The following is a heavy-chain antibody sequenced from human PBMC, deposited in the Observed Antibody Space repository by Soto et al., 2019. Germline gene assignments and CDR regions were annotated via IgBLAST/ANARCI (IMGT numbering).Heavy chain of an antibody. CDR2: IIPIFGTA. CDR3: ARGALTPITGTTYNWFDP. CDR1: GGTFSSYA. D-gene: IGHD1-7*01. V-gene: IGHV1-69*13. Sequence: GASVKVSCKASGGTFSSYAISWVRQAPGQGLEWMGGIIPIFGTANYAQKFQGRVTITADESTSTAYMELSSLRSEDTAVYYCARGALTPITGTTYNWFDPWGQGTLVTVSS. J-gene: IGHJ5*02.